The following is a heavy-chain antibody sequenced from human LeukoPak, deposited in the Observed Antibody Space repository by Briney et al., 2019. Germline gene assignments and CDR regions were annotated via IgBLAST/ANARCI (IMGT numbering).Heavy chain of an antibody. CDR1: GFTFSSYS. V-gene: IGHV3-21*01. CDR2: ISSSSSYI. CDR3: ARDISYDFWSGYFVY. Sequence: GGSLRLSCVASGFTFSSYSMNWVRQAPGKGLEWVSSISSSSSYICYADSVKGRFTISRDNAKNSLYLQMNSLRAEDTAVYYCARDISYDFWSGYFVYWGQGTLVTVSS. D-gene: IGHD3-3*01. J-gene: IGHJ4*02.